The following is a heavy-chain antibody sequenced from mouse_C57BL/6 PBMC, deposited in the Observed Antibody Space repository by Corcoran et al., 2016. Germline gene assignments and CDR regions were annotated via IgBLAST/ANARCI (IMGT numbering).Heavy chain of an antibody. CDR2: INPNNGGT. CDR3: AREGVTTVVDYWYYYV. Sequence: EVQLKQSGPELVKPGASVKIPCKASGYTFTDYNMEWVTQRHGKSLEWMGDINPNNGGTIYNQKFKRKATLTVDKSSSTDYMEFRSLTSEDTAVYYCAREGVTTVVDYWYYYVWGTGTTVTVS. V-gene: IGHV1-18*01. J-gene: IGHJ1*03. CDR1: GYTFTDYN. D-gene: IGHD1-1*01.